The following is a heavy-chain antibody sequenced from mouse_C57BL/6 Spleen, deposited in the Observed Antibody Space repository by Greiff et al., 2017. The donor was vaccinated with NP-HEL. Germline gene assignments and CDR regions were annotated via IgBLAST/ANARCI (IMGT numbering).Heavy chain of an antibody. Sequence: QVQLKESGAELVRPGASVTLSCKASCYTFTDYEMHWVKQTPVHGLEWIGAIDPETGGTAYNQKFKGKAILTADKSSSTAYMELRSLTSEDSAVYYCTRMGRYFDVWGTGTTVTVSS. J-gene: IGHJ1*03. D-gene: IGHD4-1*01. CDR2: IDPETGGT. CDR1: CYTFTDYE. V-gene: IGHV1-15*01. CDR3: TRMGRYFDV.